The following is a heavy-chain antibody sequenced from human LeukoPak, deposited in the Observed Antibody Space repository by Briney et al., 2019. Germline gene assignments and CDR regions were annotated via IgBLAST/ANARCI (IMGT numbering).Heavy chain of an antibody. D-gene: IGHD3-10*01. V-gene: IGHV1-2*02. CDR2: INPNSGGT. CDR1: GYTFTAYY. J-gene: IGHJ4*02. Sequence: ASVKVSCKASGYTFTAYYMHWVRQAPGQGLEWMGRINPNSGGTNYAQKFQGRVTMTGDTSIGTAYMELSRLTSDDTAVYYCAREEYFGSGTYLADYWGQGTLVTVSS. CDR3: AREEYFGSGTYLADY.